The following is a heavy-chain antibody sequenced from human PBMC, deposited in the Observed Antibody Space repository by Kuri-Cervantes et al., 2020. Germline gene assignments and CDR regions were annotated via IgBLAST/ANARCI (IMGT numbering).Heavy chain of an antibody. V-gene: IGHV3-7*01. Sequence: GGSLRLSCAASGFTFSSYWMSWVRQAPGKGLEWVANIKQDGSEKYYADSVKGRFTISRDNSKNTLYLQMNSLRAEDTAVCYCARDDRGSIDWGQGTLVTVSS. CDR2: IKQDGSEK. D-gene: IGHD1-26*01. CDR1: GFTFSSYW. J-gene: IGHJ4*02. CDR3: ARDDRGSID.